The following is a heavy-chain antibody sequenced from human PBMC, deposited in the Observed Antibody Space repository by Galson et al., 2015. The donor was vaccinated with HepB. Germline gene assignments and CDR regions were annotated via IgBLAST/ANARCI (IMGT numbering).Heavy chain of an antibody. J-gene: IGHJ4*02. CDR1: GFTFSNYA. CDR3: AKDHSSGYSSGWTDY. CDR2: ISGNGGST. D-gene: IGHD6-19*01. Sequence: SLRLSCAASGFTFSNYAMSWVRQTPGKGLEWVSGISGNGGSTEYADSVKGRFTISRDNSKNTLYLQMNSLRAEDTALYYCAKDHSSGYSSGWTDYWGQGTLVIVSS. V-gene: IGHV3-23*01.